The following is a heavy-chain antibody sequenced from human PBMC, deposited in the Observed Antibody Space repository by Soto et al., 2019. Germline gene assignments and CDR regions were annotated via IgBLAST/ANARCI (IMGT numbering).Heavy chain of an antibody. V-gene: IGHV1-8*01. CDR1: GYTFTSYD. CDR3: ARGYGVHHRPGSPASTQNWFDP. Sequence: ASVKVSCKASGYTFTSYDINWVRQATGQGLEWMGWMNPNSGNTGYAQKFQGRVTMTRNTSISTAYMELSSLRSEDTAVYYCARGYGVHHRPGSPASTQNWFDPWGQGTLVTVSS. J-gene: IGHJ5*02. D-gene: IGHD4-17*01. CDR2: MNPNSGNT.